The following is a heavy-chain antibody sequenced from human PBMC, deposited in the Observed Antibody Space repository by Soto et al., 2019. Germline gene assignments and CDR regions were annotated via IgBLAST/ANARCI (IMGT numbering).Heavy chain of an antibody. V-gene: IGHV3-30*18. J-gene: IGHJ4*02. CDR3: AKDGTTVTTLPDY. D-gene: IGHD4-17*01. CDR1: GFTFSSYG. Sequence: VQLVESGGGLVQPGGSLRLSCAASGFTFSSYGMHWVRQAPGKGLEWVAVISYDGSNKYYVDSVKGRFTISRDNSKNTLYLQMNSLRAEDTAVYYCAKDGTTVTTLPDYWGQGTLVTVSS. CDR2: ISYDGSNK.